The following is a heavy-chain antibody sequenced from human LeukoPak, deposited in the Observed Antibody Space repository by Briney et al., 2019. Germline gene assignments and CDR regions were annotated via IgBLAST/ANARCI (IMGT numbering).Heavy chain of an antibody. J-gene: IGHJ4*02. Sequence: PGGSLRLSCAASGFTFSSYSMNWVRQAPGKGLEWVSSISSSSSYIYYADSVKGRFTISRDNAKNTLYLQMNSLRAEDTAVYYCARDNAVTLDYWGQGTLVAVSS. D-gene: IGHD6-19*01. CDR3: ARDNAVTLDY. CDR2: ISSSSSYI. CDR1: GFTFSSYS. V-gene: IGHV3-21*01.